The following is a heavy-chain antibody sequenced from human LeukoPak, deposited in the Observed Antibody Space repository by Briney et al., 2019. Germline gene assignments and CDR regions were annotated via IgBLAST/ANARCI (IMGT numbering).Heavy chain of an antibody. CDR3: ARVITMVRGVITFSWFDP. J-gene: IGHJ5*02. Sequence: GASVKVSCKASGYTFTGYYMRWVRQAPGQGLEWMGWINPNSGGTNYAQKFQGRVTMTRDTSISTAYMELSRLRSDDTAVYYCARVITMVRGVITFSWFDPWGQGTLVTVSS. V-gene: IGHV1-2*02. CDR1: GYTFTGYY. D-gene: IGHD3-10*01. CDR2: INPNSGGT.